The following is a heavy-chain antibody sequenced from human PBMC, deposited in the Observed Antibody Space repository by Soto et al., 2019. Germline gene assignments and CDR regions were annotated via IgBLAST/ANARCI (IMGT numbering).Heavy chain of an antibody. J-gene: IGHJ3*01. CDR3: ARARWYDAFDV. CDR2: IFHGGNT. CDR1: GFFISSGNY. Sequence: PSETLSLTCAVSGFFISSGNYWGWIRKPPGKGLEWIGSIFHGGNTYYNPSLKSRVTISVDMSKNQFSLKLNSATAADTAVYYCARARWYDAFDVWGQGTVVTVS. D-gene: IGHD2-15*01. V-gene: IGHV4-38-2*01.